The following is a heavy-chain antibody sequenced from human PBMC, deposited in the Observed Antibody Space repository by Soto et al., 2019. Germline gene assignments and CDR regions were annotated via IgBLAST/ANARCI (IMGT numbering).Heavy chain of an antibody. V-gene: IGHV3-23*01. Sequence: EVQLLESGGGLVQPGGSLRLSCAASGFTFSSDAISWVRQAPVKGLEWVSGISGSGGTTDNADSVKGRFTFSRDNSKSTLYLQMNSLRAEDPAVYYCAKSANGWFSAFDIWGQGTMVTVSS. CDR2: ISGSGGTT. CDR1: GFTFSSDA. CDR3: AKSANGWFSAFDI. D-gene: IGHD6-19*01. J-gene: IGHJ3*02.